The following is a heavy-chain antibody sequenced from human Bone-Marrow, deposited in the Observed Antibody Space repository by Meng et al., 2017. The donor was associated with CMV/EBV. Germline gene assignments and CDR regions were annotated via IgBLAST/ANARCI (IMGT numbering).Heavy chain of an antibody. V-gene: IGHV3-30*04. J-gene: IGHJ6*02. CDR3: ARKYSGGCPYYYYGMDG. Sequence: GGSLRLSCAVSGFTFSSYAMYWVRQAPGKGLEWVAVISYDSSNNYYADPVKDRFTISRDNSKNTLYLQMNSPRAEDTAVYYCARKYSGGCPYYYYGMDGWGQGATVTVSS. CDR2: ISYDSSNN. D-gene: IGHD1-26*01. CDR1: GFTFSSYA.